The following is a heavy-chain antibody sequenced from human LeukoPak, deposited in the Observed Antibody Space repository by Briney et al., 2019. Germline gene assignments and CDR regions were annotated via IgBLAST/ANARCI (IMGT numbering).Heavy chain of an antibody. J-gene: IGHJ4*02. D-gene: IGHD4-11*01. Sequence: GGSLRLSCAASGFTFSSYSMNWVRQAPGKGLEWVSYISSSSSTIYYADSVKGRFIISRDTSKNTLYLQMNSLRAEDTAVYYCARSGGLQKFDYWGQGTLVTVSS. CDR3: ARSGGLQKFDY. CDR1: GFTFSSYS. V-gene: IGHV3-48*01. CDR2: ISSSSSTI.